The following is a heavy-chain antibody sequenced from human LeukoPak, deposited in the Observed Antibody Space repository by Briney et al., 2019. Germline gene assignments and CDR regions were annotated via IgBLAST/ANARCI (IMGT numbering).Heavy chain of an antibody. D-gene: IGHD5-18*01. CDR3: ARGQIGYSVDY. V-gene: IGHV3-74*01. J-gene: IGHJ4*02. CDR2: TNTDGSST. CDR1: GFTFSAFW. Sequence: GGFLRLSCAASGFTFSAFWVHWVRQAPGKGLVWVSRTNTDGSSTTYADSVQGRFSISRDNAKNTLYLQMNSLRAEDTAVYYCARGQIGYSVDYWGQGTLVTVSS.